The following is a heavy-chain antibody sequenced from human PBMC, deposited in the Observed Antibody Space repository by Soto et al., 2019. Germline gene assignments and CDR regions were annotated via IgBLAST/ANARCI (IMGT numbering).Heavy chain of an antibody. CDR2: ISAYNGNT. V-gene: IGHV1-18*04. D-gene: IGHD5-12*01. J-gene: IGHJ4*02. CDR1: GYTYTSYG. CDR3: AIGSWLRGDYSDF. Sequence: ASVKVSCKASGYTYTSYGITWVRQAPGQGLEWMGWISAYNGNTNYAQKLQGRVTMTTDTSTSTAYMELRSLKSDDTAVYYCAIGSWLRGDYSDFWCQGTLLTVSS.